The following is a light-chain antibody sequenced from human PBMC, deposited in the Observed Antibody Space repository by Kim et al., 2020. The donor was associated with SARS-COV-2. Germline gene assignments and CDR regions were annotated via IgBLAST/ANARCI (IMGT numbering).Light chain of an antibody. V-gene: IGKV1D-16*01. CDR3: QQYSSYPPA. CDR1: QDISSW. CDR2: ATP. Sequence: ASVGDRVTITCRASQDISSWLAWYQQKPEKAPKSLIYATPNLETGVPSRFSGSGSGTDFTLTINNLQPEDFATYYCQQYSSYPPAFGGGTKVDIK. J-gene: IGKJ4*01.